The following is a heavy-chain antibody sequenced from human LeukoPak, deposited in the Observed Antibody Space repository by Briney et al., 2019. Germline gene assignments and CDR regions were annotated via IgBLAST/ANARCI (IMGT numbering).Heavy chain of an antibody. Sequence: ASVKVSCKVSGYTLTELSMHWVRQAPGKGLEWMGGFDPEDGETIYAQKFQGRVTMTEDTSTDTAYMELSSLRSEDTAVYYCARGPLSLRGYYYYYMDVWGKGTTVTVSS. CDR2: FDPEDGET. V-gene: IGHV1-24*01. CDR1: GYTLTELS. J-gene: IGHJ6*03. D-gene: IGHD2-8*01. CDR3: ARGPLSLRGYYYYYMDV.